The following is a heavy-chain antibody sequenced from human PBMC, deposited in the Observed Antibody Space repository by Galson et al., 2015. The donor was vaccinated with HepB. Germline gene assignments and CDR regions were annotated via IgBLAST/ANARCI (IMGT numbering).Heavy chain of an antibody. Sequence: SLRLSCAASGFTFSNSGMGWVRQAPGKGLEWVANIKQDGSEQYYVESVKGRFTISRDSAKNSLYLQMNSLRAEDTAVYHCARYPITSSRYFDYWGQGALVTVSS. D-gene: IGHD3-10*01. CDR1: GFTFSNSG. J-gene: IGHJ4*02. CDR2: IKQDGSEQ. CDR3: ARYPITSSRYFDY. V-gene: IGHV3-7*03.